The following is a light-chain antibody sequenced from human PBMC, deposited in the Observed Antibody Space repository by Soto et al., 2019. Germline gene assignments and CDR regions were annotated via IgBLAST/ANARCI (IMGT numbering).Light chain of an antibody. Sequence: QSALTQPPSASGSPGQSVTISCTGTSSDVGGYNCVSWYQQHPGKAPKLMIYEVSKRPSAVPDRFSGSKSGNTASLTVSGLQAEDEADYYCSSYAGSLYVFGTGTKVTVL. CDR1: SSDVGGYNC. CDR3: SSYAGSLYV. J-gene: IGLJ1*01. V-gene: IGLV2-8*01. CDR2: EVS.